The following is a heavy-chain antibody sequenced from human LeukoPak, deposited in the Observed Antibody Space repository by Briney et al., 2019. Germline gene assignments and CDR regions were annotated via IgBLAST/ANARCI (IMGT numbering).Heavy chain of an antibody. J-gene: IGHJ4*02. CDR3: ARYYGSGTGRFDY. CDR1: GGSIGSYY. V-gene: IGHV4-59*01. D-gene: IGHD3-10*01. Sequence: SETLSLTCIVSGGSIGSYYWGWIRQAPGKAPEWIGYMRYSGSTDYNPSLKSRVTMSVDASKNQFFLKLTSVTAADTALYYCARYYGSGTGRFDYWGQGTLVTVSS. CDR2: MRYSGST.